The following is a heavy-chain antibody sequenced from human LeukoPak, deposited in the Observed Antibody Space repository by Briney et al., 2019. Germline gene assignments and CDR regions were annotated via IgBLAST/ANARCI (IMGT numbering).Heavy chain of an antibody. Sequence: GGSLRLSCVASGLTFGNSWMTWVRQAPGTGLEWVANIKKDGSETYYVDSVRGRFTVSRDNDKNSLYLEMNSLRDEDTAVYYCLQYNSENTWGQGTLVTVSS. CDR3: LQYNSENT. D-gene: IGHD1-14*01. J-gene: IGHJ5*02. CDR2: IKKDGSET. CDR1: GLTFGNSW. V-gene: IGHV3-7*01.